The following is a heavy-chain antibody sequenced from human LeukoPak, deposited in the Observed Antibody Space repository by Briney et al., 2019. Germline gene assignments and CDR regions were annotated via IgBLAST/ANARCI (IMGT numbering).Heavy chain of an antibody. CDR3: ARLSITMVRGADY. Sequence: SETLSLTCTVSGGSISSGDYYWSWIRQPPGTGLEWIGYIYYSGSTYYNPSLKSRVTISVDTFKNQFSLKLSSVTAADTAVYYCARLSITMVRGADYWGQGTLVTVSS. D-gene: IGHD3-10*01. CDR1: GGSISSGDYY. J-gene: IGHJ4*02. V-gene: IGHV4-30-4*01. CDR2: IYYSGST.